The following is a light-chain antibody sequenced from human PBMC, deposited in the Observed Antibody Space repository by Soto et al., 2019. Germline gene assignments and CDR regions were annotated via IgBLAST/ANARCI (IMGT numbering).Light chain of an antibody. Sequence: QSALPQSPSASGTPGQRVTISCSGSASTIGRNYVYWYQQLPGTAPKLLIYRNSQRPSGVPDRFSGSKSGTSASLAISGLRSEDEADYYCAAWDDNLSGFYVFGDGTKVTVL. CDR1: ASTIGRNY. CDR3: AAWDDNLSGFYV. J-gene: IGLJ1*01. CDR2: RNS. V-gene: IGLV1-47*01.